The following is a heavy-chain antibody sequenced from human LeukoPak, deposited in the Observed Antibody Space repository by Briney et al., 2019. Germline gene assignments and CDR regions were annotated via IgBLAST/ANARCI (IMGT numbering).Heavy chain of an antibody. J-gene: IGHJ5*02. CDR1: GGSISSGDYY. Sequence: PSETLSLTCTVSGGSISSGDYYWSWIRQPPGKGLEWIGYIYYSGSTYYNPSLKSRVTISVDTSKNQFSLKLSSVTAADTAVYYCARGRYDYGDYGRLDWFDPWAREPWSPSPQ. D-gene: IGHD4-17*01. CDR3: ARGRYDYGDYGRLDWFDP. V-gene: IGHV4-30-4*01. CDR2: IYYSGST.